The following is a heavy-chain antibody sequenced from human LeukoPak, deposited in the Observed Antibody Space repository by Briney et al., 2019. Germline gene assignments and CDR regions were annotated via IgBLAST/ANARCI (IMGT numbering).Heavy chain of an antibody. CDR1: GFTFSNAW. CDR2: IKSKTDGGTT. CDR3: TTDPNYYGSGSTSDY. J-gene: IGHJ4*02. Sequence: GGSLRLSCAASGFTFSNAWMNWVRQAPGKGLEWVGRIKSKTDGGTTDYAAPVKGRFTISRDDSKNTLYLQMNSLKTEDTAVYYCTTDPNYYGSGSTSDYWGRGTLVTVSS. V-gene: IGHV3-15*07. D-gene: IGHD3-10*01.